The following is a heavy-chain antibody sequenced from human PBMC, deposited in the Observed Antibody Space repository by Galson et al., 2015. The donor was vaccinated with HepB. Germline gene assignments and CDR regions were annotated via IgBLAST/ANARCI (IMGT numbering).Heavy chain of an antibody. CDR3: AKDQWTDPSGRPPRYCSGGSCYSVSFDY. CDR1: GFTFSSYA. J-gene: IGHJ4*02. CDR2: ISGSGGST. D-gene: IGHD2-15*01. Sequence: SLRLSCAASGFTFSSYAMSWVRQAPGKGLEWVSAISGSGGSTYYADSVKGRFTISRDNSKNTLYLQMNSLRAEDTAVYYCAKDQWTDPSGRPPRYCSGGSCYSVSFDYWGQRTLVTVSS. V-gene: IGHV3-23*01.